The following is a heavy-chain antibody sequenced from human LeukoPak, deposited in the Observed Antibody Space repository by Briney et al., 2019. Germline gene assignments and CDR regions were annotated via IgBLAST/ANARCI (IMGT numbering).Heavy chain of an antibody. CDR3: AREAYYYDSSGYYSLDY. CDR2: IYYSGST. V-gene: IGHV4-59*01. J-gene: IGHJ4*02. CDR1: GGSISSYY. Sequence: SETLSLTCTVSGGSISSYYWSWIRQPPGKGLEWIGYIYYSGSTNYNPSLKSRVTISVDTSKNQFSLKLSSVTAADTAVYYCAREAYYYDSSGYYSLDYWGQGTLVTVSS. D-gene: IGHD3-22*01.